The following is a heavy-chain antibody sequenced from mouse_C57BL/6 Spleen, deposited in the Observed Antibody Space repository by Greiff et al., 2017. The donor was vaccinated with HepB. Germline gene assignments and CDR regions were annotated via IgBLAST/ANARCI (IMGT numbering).Heavy chain of an antibody. CDR1: GYAFSSSW. CDR3: ARYDYALAFDV. CDR2: IYPGDGDT. J-gene: IGHJ1*03. V-gene: IGHV1-82*01. D-gene: IGHD2-4*01. Sequence: LEESGPELVKPGASVKISCKASGYAFSSSWMNWVKQRPGKGLEWIGRIYPGDGDTNYNGKFKGKATLTADKSSSTAYMQLSSLTSEDSAVYFCARYDYALAFDVWGTGTTVTVSS.